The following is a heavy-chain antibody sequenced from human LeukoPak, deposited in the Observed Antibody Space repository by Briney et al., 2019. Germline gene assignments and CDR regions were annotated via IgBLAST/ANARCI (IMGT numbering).Heavy chain of an antibody. Sequence: GASLRHSCAPSGFTSSAYTMDWVCQAPAKRLESVSYISSSGRSIYYADTVMGRLTFSRDHAWNTLFLQMNSSRAAATAVYYFATPSDYCDRETWGQGTLVTGSS. CDR1: GFTSSAYT. V-gene: IGHV3-48*01. CDR3: ATPSDYCDRET. J-gene: IGHJ5*02. D-gene: IGHD3-22*01. CDR2: ISSSGRSI.